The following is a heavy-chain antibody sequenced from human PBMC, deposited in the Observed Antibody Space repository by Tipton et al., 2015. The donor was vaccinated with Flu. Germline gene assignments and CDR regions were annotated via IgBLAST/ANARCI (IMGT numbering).Heavy chain of an antibody. V-gene: IGHV1-2*06. D-gene: IGHD4-17*01. J-gene: IGHJ3*02. CDR1: GYTFTGYY. CDR2: INPNSGGT. CDR3: AREPSPTTVTTRDDAFDI. Sequence: QVQLVQSGAEVKKPGASVKVSCKASGYTFTGYYMHWVRQAPGQGLEWMGRINPNSGGTNYAQKFQGRVTMTRDTSISTAYMELSRLGSDDTAVYYCAREPSPTTVTTRDDAFDIWGQGTMVTVSS.